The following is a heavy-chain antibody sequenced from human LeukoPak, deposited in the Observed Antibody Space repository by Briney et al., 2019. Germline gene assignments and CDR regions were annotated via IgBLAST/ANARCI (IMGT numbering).Heavy chain of an antibody. D-gene: IGHD4-23*01. CDR3: ARHHNGGTHYFDY. J-gene: IGHJ4*02. V-gene: IGHV4-59*08. Sequence: SVTLSLTCTVSGGSVNGYYWSWVRRPPGQGREWVAYIYYTGISNSNPSLKSRVTISVDTSKNQFSLKLNSVTAADTAVYYCARHHNGGTHYFDYWGQGTLVTVSS. CDR1: GGSVNGYY. CDR2: IYYTGIS.